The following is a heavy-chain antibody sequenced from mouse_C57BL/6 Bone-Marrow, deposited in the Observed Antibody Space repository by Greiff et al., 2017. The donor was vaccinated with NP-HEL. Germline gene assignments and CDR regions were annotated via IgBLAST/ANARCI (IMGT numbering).Heavy chain of an antibody. J-gene: IGHJ1*03. CDR1: GYTFTDYN. CDR3: ARENYYGPNWYFDV. D-gene: IGHD1-1*01. CDR2: INPNNGGT. Sequence: EVQLVESGPELVKPGASVKMSCKASGYTFTDYNMHWVKQSHGKSLEWIGYINPNNGGTSYNQKFKGKATLTVNKSSSTAYMELRSLTSEDSAVYYCARENYYGPNWYFDVWGTGTTVTVSS. V-gene: IGHV1-22*01.